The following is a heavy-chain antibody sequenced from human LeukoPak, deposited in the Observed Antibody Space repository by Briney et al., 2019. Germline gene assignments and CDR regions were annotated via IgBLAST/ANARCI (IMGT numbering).Heavy chain of an antibody. V-gene: IGHV1-69*04. J-gene: IGHJ1*01. CDR2: IIPILGIA. CDR3: ARASYYYDSSADFQH. D-gene: IGHD3-22*01. CDR1: GGTFSSYA. Sequence: ASVKVSCKASGGTFSSYAIIWVRQAPGQGLEWMGRIIPILGIANYAQKFQGRVTITADKSTSTAYMELSSLRSEDTAVYYCARASYYYDSSADFQHWGQGTLVTVSS.